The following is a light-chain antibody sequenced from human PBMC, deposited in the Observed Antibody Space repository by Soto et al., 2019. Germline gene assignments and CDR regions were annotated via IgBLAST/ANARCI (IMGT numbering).Light chain of an antibody. J-gene: IGKJ5*01. CDR2: GAS. V-gene: IGKV3-20*01. CDR3: QQYDSSPIT. Sequence: IVFTQSPGTLSLSTRERATLSSRASQSVSSSYLAWYQQKPGQAPRLLIYGASSRATGIPDRFSGSGSGTDFTLTISSLEPEDFAVYYCQQYDSSPITFGQGTRGEIK. CDR1: QSVSSSY.